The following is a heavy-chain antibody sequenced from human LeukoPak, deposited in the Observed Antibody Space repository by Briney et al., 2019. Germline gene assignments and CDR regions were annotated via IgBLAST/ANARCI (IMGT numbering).Heavy chain of an antibody. CDR3: AREVGYYGSESRHDAFDI. J-gene: IGHJ3*02. CDR1: GGSISSYY. D-gene: IGHD3-10*01. V-gene: IGHV4-59*01. Sequence: SETLSLTCTVSGGSISSYYWSWIRQPPGKGLEWIGYIYYSGSTNYSPSLKSRVTISVDTSKNQFSLKLSSVTAADTAVYYCAREVGYYGSESRHDAFDIWGQGTMVTVSS. CDR2: IYYSGST.